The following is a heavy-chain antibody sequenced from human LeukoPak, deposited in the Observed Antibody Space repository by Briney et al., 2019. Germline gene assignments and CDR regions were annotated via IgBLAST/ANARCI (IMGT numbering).Heavy chain of an antibody. Sequence: ASVKVSCKASGYTLTSYDINWVRQATGQGLEWMGWMNPDSGNTGYAQKFQGRVTMTRDTSISTAYMELSSLRSEDTAVYYCARSFTNGYCSSPSCPDYWGQGTLVTISS. CDR1: GYTLTSYD. CDR3: ARSFTNGYCSSPSCPDY. J-gene: IGHJ4*02. CDR2: MNPDSGNT. V-gene: IGHV1-8*01. D-gene: IGHD2-2*03.